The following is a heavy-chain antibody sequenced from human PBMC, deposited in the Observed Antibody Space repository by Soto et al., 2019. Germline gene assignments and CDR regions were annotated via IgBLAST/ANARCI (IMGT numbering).Heavy chain of an antibody. CDR2: ISDSGST. Sequence: SETLSLTCAVYGGPFRGYWSWIRQPPGKGLEWIGQISDSGSTTYNPSLKRRVTISVDTSKNQFSLKLRSVTAADTAGYYCARGVGMTLVVHGDASDENYFDSWGQGTQVTVSS. D-gene: IGHD2-8*02. CDR3: ARGVGMTLVVHGDASDENYFDS. CDR1: GGPFRGY. V-gene: IGHV4-34*01. J-gene: IGHJ4*02.